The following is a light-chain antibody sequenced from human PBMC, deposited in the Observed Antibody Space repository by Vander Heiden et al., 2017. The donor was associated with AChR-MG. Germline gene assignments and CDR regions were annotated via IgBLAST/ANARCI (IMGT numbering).Light chain of an antibody. CDR2: GAS. V-gene: IGKV3-20*01. Sequence: ETVLTQSPGTLSLSPGERATLSCRASQSVSSSNIAWYQQKPGQAPRLLMYGASRRATATPDRFSGSGSGTDFTLNISRLEAEDFAVYYCQQYGSSPTWTFGQGTKVEVK. CDR3: QQYGSSPTWT. CDR1: QSVSSSN. J-gene: IGKJ1*01.